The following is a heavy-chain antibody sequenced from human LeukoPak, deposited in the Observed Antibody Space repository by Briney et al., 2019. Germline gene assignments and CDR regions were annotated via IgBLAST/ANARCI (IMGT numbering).Heavy chain of an antibody. CDR1: GGSIGSYY. J-gene: IGHJ1*01. V-gene: IGHV4-59*12. CDR3: ARLEFGYFQH. CDR2: IYHSGST. Sequence: PSETLSLTCTVSGGSIGSYYWSWIRQPPGKGLEWIGEIYHSGSTNYNPSLKSRVTISVDKSKNQFSLKLSSVTAADTAVYYCARLEFGYFQHWGQGTLVTVSS. D-gene: IGHD3-10*01.